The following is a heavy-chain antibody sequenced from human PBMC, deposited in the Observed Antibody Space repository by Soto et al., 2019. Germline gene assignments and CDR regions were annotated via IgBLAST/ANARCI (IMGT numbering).Heavy chain of an antibody. CDR3: AKEIYYDSSGYYPQGSDY. CDR1: GFTFSSYG. CDR2: ISYDGSNK. D-gene: IGHD3-22*01. J-gene: IGHJ4*02. V-gene: IGHV3-30*18. Sequence: GGSLRLSCAASGFTFSSYGMHWVRQAPGKGLEWVAVISYDGSNKYYADSVKGRFTISRDNSKNTLYLQMNSLRAEDTAVYYCAKEIYYDSSGYYPQGSDYWGQGTLVTVSS.